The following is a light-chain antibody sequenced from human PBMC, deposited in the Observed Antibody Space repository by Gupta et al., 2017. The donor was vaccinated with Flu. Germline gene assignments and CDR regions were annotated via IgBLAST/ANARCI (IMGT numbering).Light chain of an antibody. J-gene: IGLJ2*01. CDR1: SGRIARNS. CDR3: QSYDSSDKVV. V-gene: IGLV6-57*01. Sequence: NFLLTQPRSVSESPGPTVTISCTRSSGRIARNSVHWYQQRPATPPTSWLYDDDNRRSGAPDRFSGSSDSASNAASLTISGLKKEDEADYYCQSYDSSDKVVFGEGTKLTVL. CDR2: DDD.